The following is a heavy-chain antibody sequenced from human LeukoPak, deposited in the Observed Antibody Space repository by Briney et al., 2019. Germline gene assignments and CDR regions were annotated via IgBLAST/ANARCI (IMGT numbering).Heavy chain of an antibody. CDR2: IYYSGST. CDR1: GGSISSYY. Sequence: SETLSLTCTVSGGSISSYYWSWIRQPPGKGLEWIGYIYYSGSTNYNPSLKSRVTISVDTSKNQFSLKLSSVTAADTAVYYCARGDDGYIVDAFDIWGQGTMVTVSS. J-gene: IGHJ3*02. CDR3: ARGDDGYIVDAFDI. D-gene: IGHD5-24*01. V-gene: IGHV4-59*12.